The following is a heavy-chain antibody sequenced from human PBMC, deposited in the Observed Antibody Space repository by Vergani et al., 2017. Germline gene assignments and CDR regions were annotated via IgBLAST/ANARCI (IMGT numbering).Heavy chain of an antibody. CDR3: ASNLGYCSSTSCRGAFDI. D-gene: IGHD2-2*01. V-gene: IGHV3-11*01. J-gene: IGHJ3*02. CDR1: GFTFSDYY. Sequence: QVQLVESGGGVVQPGGSLRLSCAASGFTFSDYYMSWIRQAPGKGLEWVSYISSSRSTIYYADSVKGRFTISRDNAKNSLYLQMNSLRAEDTAEYYCASNLGYCSSTSCRGAFDIWGQGTMVTVSS. CDR2: ISSSRSTI.